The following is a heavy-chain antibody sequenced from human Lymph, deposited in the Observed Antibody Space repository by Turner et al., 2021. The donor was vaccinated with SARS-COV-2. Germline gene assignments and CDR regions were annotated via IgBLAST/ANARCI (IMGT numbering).Heavy chain of an antibody. V-gene: IGHV3-23*01. CDR3: AKDRVVPPAIWNYYYYYGMDV. J-gene: IGHJ6*02. CDR1: GFPFSSYG. D-gene: IGHD2-2*02. Sequence: EVQLLESGGGLVQPGGSLSLSCAAAGFPFSSYGLSWCRQAPGKGLEWVSVISGGGGSTYYADSVKGRFTISRDNSKNTLYLQMNSLRAEDTAVYYCAKDRVVPPAIWNYYYYYGMDVWGQGTTVTVSS. CDR2: ISGGGGST.